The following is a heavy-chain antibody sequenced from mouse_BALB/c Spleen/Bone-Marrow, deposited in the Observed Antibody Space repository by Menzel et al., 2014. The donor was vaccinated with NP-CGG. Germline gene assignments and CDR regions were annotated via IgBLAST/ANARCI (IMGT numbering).Heavy chain of an antibody. CDR3: ALEVSSYADFDY. CDR1: DYIFTSYT. V-gene: IGHV1-4*02. D-gene: IGHD3-1*01. J-gene: IGHJ2*01. CDR2: INPSIGYT. Sequence: VQLQQSAAELARPGASVKLSCKASDYIFTSYTTQWIKQRPGQGLEWIGYINPSIGYTEYNQKFKDKTTLTADTSSSTTYIHLSILPPESSAVYYCALEVSSYADFDYWGRGTVLTVSS.